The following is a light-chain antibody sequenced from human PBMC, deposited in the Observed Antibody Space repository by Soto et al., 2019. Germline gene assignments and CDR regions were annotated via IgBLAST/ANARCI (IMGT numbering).Light chain of an antibody. CDR1: QILLHSDGKTY. Sequence: EIVLTQTPLSLSVTPGQSASISCKSSQILLHSDGKTYLYWYLQRPGQPPQLLMYEVSNRFSGVPERFSGSGSGTDFTLEISRVEAEDVGLYSCLQTKQLPLTFGHGTKVDIK. V-gene: IGKV2D-29*01. J-gene: IGKJ1*01. CDR2: EVS. CDR3: LQTKQLPLT.